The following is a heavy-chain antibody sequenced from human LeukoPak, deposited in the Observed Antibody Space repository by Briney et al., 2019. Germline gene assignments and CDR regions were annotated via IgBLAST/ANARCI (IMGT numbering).Heavy chain of an antibody. Sequence: ASVKVSCKASGYTFTGYYMHWVRQAPGQGLEWMGWINPNSGGTNYAQKFQGRVTMTRDTSISTAYMELSRLRSDDTAVYYCARDQNYPRLYSSSSYYYYMDVWGKGTTVTVSS. V-gene: IGHV1-2*02. CDR1: GYTFTGYY. CDR3: ARDQNYPRLYSSSSYYYYMDV. D-gene: IGHD6-6*01. CDR2: INPNSGGT. J-gene: IGHJ6*03.